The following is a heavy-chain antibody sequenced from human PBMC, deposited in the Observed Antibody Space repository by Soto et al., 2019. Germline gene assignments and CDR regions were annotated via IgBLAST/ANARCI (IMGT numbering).Heavy chain of an antibody. CDR2: IIPIFGTA. CDR1: GGTFSSYA. V-gene: IGHV1-69*01. CDR3: ARDGLAARPTRESPMDF. Sequence: QVQLVQSGAEVKKPGSSVKVSCKASGGTFSSYAISWVRQAPGQGLEWMGGIIPIFGTANDAQKFQGRVTITADESTSTAYMELSSLRSEDTAVYYCARDGLAARPTRESPMDFWGQGTTVTVSS. J-gene: IGHJ6*02. D-gene: IGHD6-6*01.